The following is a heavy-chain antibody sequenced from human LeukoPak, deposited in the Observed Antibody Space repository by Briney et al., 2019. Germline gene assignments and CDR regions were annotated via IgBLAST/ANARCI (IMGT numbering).Heavy chain of an antibody. D-gene: IGHD1-26*01. CDR3: ARERVGATTSGAFDI. Sequence: APVKVSCKASGYTFTSYGISWVRQAPGQGLEWMGWISAYNGNTNYAQKLQGRVTMTTDTSTSTAYMELRSLRSDDTAVYYCARERVGATTSGAFDIWGQGTMVTVSS. CDR2: ISAYNGNT. V-gene: IGHV1-18*01. J-gene: IGHJ3*02. CDR1: GYTFTSYG.